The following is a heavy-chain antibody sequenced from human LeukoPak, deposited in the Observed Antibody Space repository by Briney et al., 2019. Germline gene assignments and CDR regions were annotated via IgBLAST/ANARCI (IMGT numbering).Heavy chain of an antibody. V-gene: IGHV1-69*13. CDR2: IIPIFGTA. D-gene: IGHD6-19*01. J-gene: IGHJ4*02. Sequence: ASVKVSCKASGGTFSSYAISWVRQAPGQGLEWMGGIIPIFGTANYAQKFQGRVTITADESTSTAYMELSSLRSEDTAVYYCARGASGSGWYPLYHYWGQGTLVTVSS. CDR1: GGTFSSYA. CDR3: ARGASGSGWYPLYHY.